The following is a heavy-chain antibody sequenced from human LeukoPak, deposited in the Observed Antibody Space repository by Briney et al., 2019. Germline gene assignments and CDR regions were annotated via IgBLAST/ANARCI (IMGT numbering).Heavy chain of an antibody. CDR3: ARQGYSAFEILDY. J-gene: IGHJ4*02. D-gene: IGHD5-12*01. Sequence: SETLSDTCTVSGGSISSYYWSWIRQPPGKGLEWIGYIYYSGSTNYSPSLKSRVTIAVDTSKHQFSLKLSSVTAADTAVYYCARQGYSAFEILDYWGQGTLVTVSS. CDR1: GGSISSYY. V-gene: IGHV4-59*08. CDR2: IYYSGST.